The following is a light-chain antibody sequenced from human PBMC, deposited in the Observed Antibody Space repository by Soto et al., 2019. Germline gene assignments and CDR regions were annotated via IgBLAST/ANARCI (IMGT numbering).Light chain of an antibody. Sequence: EIVLTQSPGTLSLPPGERATLSCRASQSVSSSYLAWYQQKPGQAPRLLIYGASSRATGIPDRFRGSGSGTECTLTTSRLEPEDFAVYYCQQYGSSPLTFGGGTKVEIK. CDR2: GAS. J-gene: IGKJ4*01. V-gene: IGKV3-20*01. CDR1: QSVSSSY. CDR3: QQYGSSPLT.